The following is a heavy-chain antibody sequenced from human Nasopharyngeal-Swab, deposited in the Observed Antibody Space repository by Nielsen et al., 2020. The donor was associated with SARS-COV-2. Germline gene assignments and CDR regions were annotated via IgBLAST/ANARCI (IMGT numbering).Heavy chain of an antibody. J-gene: IGHJ5*02. Sequence: ASVKVSCKASGHTFTSYAMNWVRQAPGQGLEWMGWINTNTGNPTYAQGFTGRFVFSLDTSVSTAYLQISSLKAEDTAVYYCARDPNTITIFGVVIRLGWFDPWGQGTLVTVSS. CDR2: INTNTGNP. V-gene: IGHV7-4-1*02. D-gene: IGHD3-3*01. CDR3: ARDPNTITIFGVVIRLGWFDP. CDR1: GHTFTSYA.